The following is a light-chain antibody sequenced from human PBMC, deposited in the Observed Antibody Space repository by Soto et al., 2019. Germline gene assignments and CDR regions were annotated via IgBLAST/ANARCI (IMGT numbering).Light chain of an antibody. Sequence: QSALTQPASVSGSPGHSITISCTGTSSDVGSYNLVSWYQQHPGKAPKLMIYEGSKRPSGVSNRFSGSKSGNTASLTISGLQAEEEADYYCCSYAGKSLYVFGTGTKVTVL. CDR3: CSYAGKSLYV. V-gene: IGLV2-23*01. CDR2: EGS. CDR1: SSDVGSYNL. J-gene: IGLJ1*01.